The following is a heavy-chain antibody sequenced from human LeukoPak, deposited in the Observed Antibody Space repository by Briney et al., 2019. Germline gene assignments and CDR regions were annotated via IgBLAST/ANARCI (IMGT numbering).Heavy chain of an antibody. CDR3: ARDSSGWPRTFDY. V-gene: IGHV3-48*03. CDR1: GFTFSNYE. Sequence: GGSLRLSCAASGFTFSNYEMNWVRQAPGKGLEWVSYISDSGGTIYYADSVKGRFTISRDNAKNSLYLQMISLRAEDTAVYYCARDSSGWPRTFDYWGQGTLVTVSS. CDR2: ISDSGGTI. D-gene: IGHD6-19*01. J-gene: IGHJ4*02.